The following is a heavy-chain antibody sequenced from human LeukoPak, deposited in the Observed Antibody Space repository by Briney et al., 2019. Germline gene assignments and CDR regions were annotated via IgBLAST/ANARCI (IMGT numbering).Heavy chain of an antibody. J-gene: IGHJ1*01. CDR1: GGSISSSNW. CDR2: IHYSGNT. CDR3: ARDRGGASRNFQH. D-gene: IGHD1-14*01. V-gene: IGHV4-4*02. Sequence: PSGTLSLTCAVSGGSISSSNWWSWVRQPPGKGLEWIGSIHYSGNTYYNPSLKSRVTISVDKSKNQFSLTLTSVTAADMAFYYCARDRGGASRNFQHWGLGTLVTVSS.